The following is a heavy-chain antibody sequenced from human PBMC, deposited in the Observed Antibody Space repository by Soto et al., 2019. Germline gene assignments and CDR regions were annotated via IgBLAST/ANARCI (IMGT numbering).Heavy chain of an antibody. D-gene: IGHD2-8*01. J-gene: IGHJ6*02. V-gene: IGHV1-46*01. Sequence: GASVKVSCKASGYTFTSYYMHWVRQAPGQGLEWMGIINPSGGSTSYALKFQGRVTMTRDTSTSTVYMELSSLRSDDTAIYYCARGDSTDCSNGVCSFFYNHDMDVWGQGTTVTVSS. CDR2: INPSGGST. CDR3: ARGDSTDCSNGVCSFFYNHDMDV. CDR1: GYTFTSYY.